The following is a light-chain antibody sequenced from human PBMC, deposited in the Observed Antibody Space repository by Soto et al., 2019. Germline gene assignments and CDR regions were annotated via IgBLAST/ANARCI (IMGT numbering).Light chain of an antibody. CDR2: EVS. J-gene: IGLJ3*02. V-gene: IGLV2-14*01. Sequence: QSVLTQPASVSGSPGQSITISCTGTSSDVGGYKFVSWYQQHPGKAPKLMIYEVSNRPSGVSNRFSGSKSGNTASLTISGLRAEDEADYYCSSYTTSSTRVFGGGTQLTVL. CDR3: SSYTTSSTRV. CDR1: SSDVGGYKF.